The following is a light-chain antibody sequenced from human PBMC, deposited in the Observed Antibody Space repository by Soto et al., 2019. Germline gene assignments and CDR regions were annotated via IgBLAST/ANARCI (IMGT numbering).Light chain of an antibody. CDR3: QHYNSSWT. CDR1: QSISSW. V-gene: IGKV1-5*01. CDR2: DAS. Sequence: DIQMTQSPSTLSASVGDRVTITCRASQSISSWVAWYQQKPGKAPKLLIYDASSLEGGVPSRFSGSGSGAEFTLTISGLQPDDFATYYCQHYNSSWTFGQGTKVEIK. J-gene: IGKJ1*01.